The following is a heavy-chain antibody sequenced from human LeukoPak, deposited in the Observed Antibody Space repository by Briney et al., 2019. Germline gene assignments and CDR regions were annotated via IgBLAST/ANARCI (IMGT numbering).Heavy chain of an antibody. Sequence: TGGSLRLSCAASGFTFSTYWMSWVRQAPGKGLEWVAILNQDGSEKYYADSVKGRFTISRDNSKNTLYLQMNSLRPEDTAVYYCAKEHSGRYSHFDYWGQGTLVTVSS. CDR2: LNQDGSEK. V-gene: IGHV3-7*01. CDR1: GFTFSTYW. D-gene: IGHD1-26*01. J-gene: IGHJ4*02. CDR3: AKEHSGRYSHFDY.